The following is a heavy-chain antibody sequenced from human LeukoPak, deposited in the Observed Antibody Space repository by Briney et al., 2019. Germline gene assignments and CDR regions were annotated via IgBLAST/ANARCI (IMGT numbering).Heavy chain of an antibody. J-gene: IGHJ2*01. V-gene: IGHV4-30-4*01. CDR2: IYYSGST. D-gene: IGHD3-9*01. CDR1: GGSISSGDYY. Sequence: PSETLSLTCTVSGGSISSGDYYWSWIRQPPGKGLECIGYIYYSGSTYYNPALKSRVTISVNTSKNQFSLKLSSVTAADTAVYYCARAGNGILTGYFQNWYFDLWGRGTLVTVSS. CDR3: ARAGNGILTGYFQNWYFDL.